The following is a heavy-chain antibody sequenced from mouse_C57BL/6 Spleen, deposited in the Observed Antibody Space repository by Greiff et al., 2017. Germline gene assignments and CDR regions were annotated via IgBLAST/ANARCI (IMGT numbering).Heavy chain of an antibody. CDR2: IYPGDGDT. J-gene: IGHJ4*01. D-gene: IGHD1-1*01. Sequence: QVQLQQSGAELVKPGASVKISCKASGYAFSSYWMNWVKQRPGKGLEWIGQIYPGDGDTNYNGKFKGKATLTADKSSSTAYMQLSSLTSEDSAVYFGARNPFTTGPSVDYWGQGTSVTVSS. CDR3: ARNPFTTGPSVDY. CDR1: GYAFSSYW. V-gene: IGHV1-80*01.